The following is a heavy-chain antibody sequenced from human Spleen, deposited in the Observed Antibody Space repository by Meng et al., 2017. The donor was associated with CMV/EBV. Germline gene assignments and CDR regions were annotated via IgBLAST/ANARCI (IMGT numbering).Heavy chain of an antibody. CDR1: GFTFSSYA. CDR2: ISYDGTNK. CDR3: AGGGLTGSGSYFTLVY. V-gene: IGHV3-30*04. D-gene: IGHD1-26*01. J-gene: IGHJ4*02. Sequence: GESLKISCAASGFTFSSYAMHWVRQAPGKGLEWVAVISYDGTNKYYADSVKGRFTISRDSSKNTLYLQMSSLRAEDTAVYYCAGGGLTGSGSYFTLVYWGQGTLVTVSS.